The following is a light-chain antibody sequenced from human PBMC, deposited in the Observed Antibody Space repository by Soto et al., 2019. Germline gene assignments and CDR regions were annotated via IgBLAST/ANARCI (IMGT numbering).Light chain of an antibody. CDR1: QLVGKK. V-gene: IGKV3-15*01. J-gene: IGKJ1*01. Sequence: EVVLTQSPAALSVSPGERATLSCRASQLVGKKLAWYQQKPGQAPRLLIYGASTRATGIPARFSGSGSGTDFTLTINRLEPEDFAVYYCQDYGTSWTFGQGTKVDIK. CDR3: QDYGTSWT. CDR2: GAS.